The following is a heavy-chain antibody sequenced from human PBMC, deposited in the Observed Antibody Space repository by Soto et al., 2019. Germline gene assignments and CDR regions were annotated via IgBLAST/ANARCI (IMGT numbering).Heavy chain of an antibody. D-gene: IGHD4-17*01. CDR2: INPNSGGT. J-gene: IGHJ5*02. Sequence: XLVKVSCKASVYTFTCYYMHWVRQAPGQGLEWMGWINPNSGGTNYAQKFQGRVTMTRDTSISTAYMELSSLRSDDTAVYYCARDKATVTTYDPRFSRPQGFDHWGQGTLVTVSS. CDR1: VYTFTCYY. V-gene: IGHV1-2*02. CDR3: ARDKATVTTYDPRFSRPQGFDH.